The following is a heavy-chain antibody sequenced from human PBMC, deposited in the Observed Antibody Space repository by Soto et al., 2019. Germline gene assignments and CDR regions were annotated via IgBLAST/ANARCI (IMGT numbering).Heavy chain of an antibody. CDR1: GFTFSTYG. CDR2: IWYDGSNK. J-gene: IGHJ4*02. V-gene: IGHV3-33*01. CDR3: ARSPAGYSYGYGADY. Sequence: QVQLVESGGGVVQPGRSLRLSCAASGFTFSTYGMHWVRQAAGKGLEWVAVIWYDGSNKYYADSVKGRFTISRDNSNNTLYLQMNSLRAEDTAVYYCARSPAGYSYGYGADYWGQGTLVTVSS. D-gene: IGHD5-18*01.